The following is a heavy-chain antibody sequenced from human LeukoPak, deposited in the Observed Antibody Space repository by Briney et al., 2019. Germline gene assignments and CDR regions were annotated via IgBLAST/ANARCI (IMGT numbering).Heavy chain of an antibody. Sequence: ASVKVSCKASGYTFTGYYMHWVRQAPGQGLEWMGWINPNSGGTNYAQKFQGRVTMTRDTSISTAYMELSRLRSDDTAVYYCARDSVRLWRNRVFGYWGQGTLVTVSS. CDR3: ARDSVRLWRNRVFGY. CDR1: GYTFTGYY. V-gene: IGHV1-2*02. J-gene: IGHJ4*02. D-gene: IGHD3-10*02. CDR2: INPNSGGT.